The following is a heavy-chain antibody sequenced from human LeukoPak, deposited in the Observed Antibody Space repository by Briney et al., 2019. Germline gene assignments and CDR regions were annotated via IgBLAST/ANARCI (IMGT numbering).Heavy chain of an antibody. J-gene: IGHJ4*02. V-gene: IGHV3-30*18. CDR3: AKDYSRGYCSGGSCCRGY. Sequence: PGGSLRLSCAASGFTFSSYGMHWVRQAPGKGLEWVAVISYDGSNKYYADSVKGRFTISRDNSKNTLYLQMNSLRAEDMAVYYCAKDYSRGYCSGGSCCRGYWGQGTLVTVSS. D-gene: IGHD2-15*01. CDR2: ISYDGSNK. CDR1: GFTFSSYG.